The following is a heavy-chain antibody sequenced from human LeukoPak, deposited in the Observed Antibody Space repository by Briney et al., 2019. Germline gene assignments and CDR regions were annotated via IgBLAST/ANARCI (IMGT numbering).Heavy chain of an antibody. Sequence: GGSLRLSCAASGXTFSSYWMSWVRQAPGEGLEWVGNVTQDGRDRYHVASVKGRFTIPRDNAQHSLYLQVNSPRVEDTAVYYCARGYGSGASGPYYFDYWGQGTLVSVPS. V-gene: IGHV3-7*04. D-gene: IGHD3-10*01. CDR3: ARGYGSGASGPYYFDY. CDR1: GXTFSSYW. J-gene: IGHJ4*02. CDR2: VTQDGRDR.